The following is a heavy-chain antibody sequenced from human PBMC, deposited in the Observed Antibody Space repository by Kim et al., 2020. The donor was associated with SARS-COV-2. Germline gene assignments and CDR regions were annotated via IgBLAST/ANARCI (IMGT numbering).Heavy chain of an antibody. CDR1: GFTFSTYW. CDR3: ATTLDHSNEDY. D-gene: IGHD4-4*01. J-gene: IGHJ4*02. V-gene: IGHV3-7*01. CDR2: IKGDGSEK. Sequence: GGFLRLSCAASGFTFSTYWMTWVRQAPGKGLEWVANIKGDGSEKHYVDSVKGRFIISRDNAENSLDLQMNSLRVEDTAVYYCATTLDHSNEDYWGQGTLV.